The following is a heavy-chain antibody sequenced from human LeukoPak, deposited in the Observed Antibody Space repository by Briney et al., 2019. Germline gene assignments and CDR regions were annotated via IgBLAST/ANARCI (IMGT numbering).Heavy chain of an antibody. CDR2: INHSGST. CDR3: ARQYNWNYNWFDP. J-gene: IGHJ5*02. Sequence: SETLSLTCAVYGGSFSGYYWSWIRQPPGKGLEWIGEINHSGSTNYNPSLKSRVTISVDTSKNQFSLKLSSVTAADTAVYYCARQYNWNYNWFDPWGQGTLVTVSS. V-gene: IGHV4-34*01. D-gene: IGHD1-7*01. CDR1: GGSFSGYY.